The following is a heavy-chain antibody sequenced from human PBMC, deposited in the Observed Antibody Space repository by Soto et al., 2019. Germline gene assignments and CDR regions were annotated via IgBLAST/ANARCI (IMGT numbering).Heavy chain of an antibody. Sequence: QVQLEQSGAEVTKPGSSVKVSCKASGGTFSSYVISWVRQAPGQGLEWMGGIIPTFGTTKYAQDFQGRVTITADKSTSTAYMELSSLRSDDTAVYYCASHRSHVVHLVLPPYYYYGLDVWGQGTTVTVSS. CDR1: GGTFSSYV. CDR3: ASHRSHVVHLVLPPYYYYGLDV. CDR2: IIPTFGTT. D-gene: IGHD6-6*01. J-gene: IGHJ6*02. V-gene: IGHV1-69*06.